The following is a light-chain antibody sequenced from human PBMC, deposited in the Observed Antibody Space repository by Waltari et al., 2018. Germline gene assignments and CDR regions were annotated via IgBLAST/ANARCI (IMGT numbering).Light chain of an antibody. CDR2: WAS. CDR3: QQYYNSPLT. V-gene: IGKV4-1*01. Sequence: DIVMTQSPDSLAVSLGERATINCKSSQSVLYSSNNKNYLAWHQQKPGQPPKVLIYWASTRESGVPDRFTGSGSGTDFTLTISSLQAEDVAVYYCQQYYNSPLTFGGGTKVEIK. J-gene: IGKJ4*01. CDR1: QSVLYSSNNKNY.